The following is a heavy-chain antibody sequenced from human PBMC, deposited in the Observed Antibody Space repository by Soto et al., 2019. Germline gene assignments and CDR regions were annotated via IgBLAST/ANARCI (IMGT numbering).Heavy chain of an antibody. Sequence: QLQLQESGPGLVQPSETLSLTCTVSGVSISSHGYFWGWIRQPPGKGLEWIGMISYSGSTYYSPSLKSRVTISADTSKNQLSLRLSSVTAADTAVFHCMNYNSGWKYWGQGTVVTASS. CDR1: GVSISSHGYF. D-gene: IGHD5-12*01. V-gene: IGHV4-39*01. CDR3: MNYNSGWKY. J-gene: IGHJ4*02. CDR2: ISYSGST.